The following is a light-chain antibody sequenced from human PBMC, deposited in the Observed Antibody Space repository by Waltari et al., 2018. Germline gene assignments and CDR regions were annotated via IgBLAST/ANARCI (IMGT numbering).Light chain of an antibody. CDR3: QQYDSTPLT. CDR2: GAS. V-gene: IGKV3-20*01. J-gene: IGKJ4*01. Sequence: EIVLTQSPGAMSLSPGERVTLSCRATQSVTNNYLAWYQQKPGQAPRLLIFGASNRATGIPDRFSGSGSGTDFTLTIYGLEPEDSAIYYCQQYDSTPLTFGGGTTVEIK. CDR1: QSVTNNY.